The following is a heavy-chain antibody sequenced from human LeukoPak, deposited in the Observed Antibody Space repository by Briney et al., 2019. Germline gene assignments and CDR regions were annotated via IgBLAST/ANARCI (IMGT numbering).Heavy chain of an antibody. CDR1: GFTFSSYA. CDR2: ISGSGGST. J-gene: IGHJ4*02. D-gene: IGHD5-18*01. V-gene: IGHV3-23*01. Sequence: PGASLRLSCAASGFTFSSYAMSWVRQAPGKGLEWVSAISGSGGSTYYADSVKGRFTISRDNSKNTLYLQMNSLRAEDTAVYYCAKGQSRYSYGYYFDYWGQGTLVTVSS. CDR3: AKGQSRYSYGYYFDY.